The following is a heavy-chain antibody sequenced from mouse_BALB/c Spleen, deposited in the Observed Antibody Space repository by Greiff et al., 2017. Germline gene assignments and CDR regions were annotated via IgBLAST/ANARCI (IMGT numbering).Heavy chain of an antibody. J-gene: IGHJ1*01. CDR2: ISSGGSYT. CDR1: GFTFSSYG. Sequence: EVQVVESGGDLVKPGGSLKLSCAASGFTFSSYGMSWVRQTPDKRLEWVATISSGGSYTYYPDSVKGRFTISRDNAKNTLYLQMSSLKSEDTAMYYCARHLTGTGYWYFDVWGAGTTVTVSS. V-gene: IGHV5-6*01. CDR3: ARHLTGTGYWYFDV. D-gene: IGHD4-1*01.